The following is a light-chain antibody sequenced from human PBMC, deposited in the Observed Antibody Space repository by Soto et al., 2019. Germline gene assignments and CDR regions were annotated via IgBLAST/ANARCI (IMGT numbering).Light chain of an antibody. J-gene: IGKJ4*01. CDR2: AAS. CDR3: QQSYTTPS. CDR1: HSISNS. V-gene: IGKV1-39*01. Sequence: MTQSPATLSVSPGERVSFSCRASHSISNSVNWYQQRPGRAPKVLIYAASNLQTGVPSRFSGSGSGTDFTLTISGLQPEDFATYYCQQSYTTPSFGGGTKVDIK.